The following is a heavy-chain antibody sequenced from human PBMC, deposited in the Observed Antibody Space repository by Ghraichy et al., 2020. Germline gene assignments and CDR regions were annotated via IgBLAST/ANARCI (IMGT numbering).Heavy chain of an antibody. Sequence: SETLSLTCAVYGGSFSGYYWSWVRQPPGKGLEWIGEINHSGSTNYNPSLKSRVTISVDTSKNQFSLNLNSVTAADTAVYYCARVWSKYSSSSVSYYYGMDVWGQGTTVTVSS. CDR2: INHSGST. CDR1: GGSFSGYY. D-gene: IGHD6-6*01. CDR3: ARVWSKYSSSSVSYYYGMDV. J-gene: IGHJ6*02. V-gene: IGHV4-34*01.